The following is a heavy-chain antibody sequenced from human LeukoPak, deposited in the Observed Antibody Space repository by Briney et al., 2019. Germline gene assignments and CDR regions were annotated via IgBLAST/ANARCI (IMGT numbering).Heavy chain of an antibody. CDR2: IYSGDNT. CDR3: ARDGADALDI. Sequence: GGSLRLSCAASGFTVSSNYMSWVRQAPGKGLEWVSVIYSGDNTYYADSVKGRFTISRDNSKNTLYLQMNSLRAEDTAVYYCARDGADALDIWGQGTMVTVSS. CDR1: GFTVSSNY. V-gene: IGHV3-66*01. D-gene: IGHD3-16*01. J-gene: IGHJ3*02.